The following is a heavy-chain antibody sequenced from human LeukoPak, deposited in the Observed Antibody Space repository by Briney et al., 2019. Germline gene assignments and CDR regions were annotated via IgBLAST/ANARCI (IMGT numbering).Heavy chain of an antibody. J-gene: IGHJ4*02. V-gene: IGHV1-69*13. CDR3: ARQSFTSRGATDY. D-gene: IGHD1-26*01. CDR2: IIPIFGTA. CDR1: GYTFTSYA. Sequence: ASVKVSCKASGYTFTSYAMNWVRQAPGQGLEWMGGIIPIFGTANYAQKFQGRVTITADESTSTAYMELSSLRSEDTAVYYCARQSFTSRGATDYWGQGTLVTVSS.